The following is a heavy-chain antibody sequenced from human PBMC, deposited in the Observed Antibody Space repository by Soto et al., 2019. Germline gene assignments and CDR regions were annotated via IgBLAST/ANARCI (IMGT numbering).Heavy chain of an antibody. CDR3: AKFIVGTGGSSASPWFLDS. CDR2: LSGTGGTT. Sequence: EVQLLESGGGLVQPGGSLRLSCAASGFAFSSYAMTWVRQAPGKGLEWVSALSGTGGTTYSADSVRGRFTIARDNSKITLYLHMNGLSPEESAIYYCAKFIVGTGGSSASPWFLDSWGQGTLVTVSS. D-gene: IGHD6-25*01. CDR1: GFAFSSYA. V-gene: IGHV3-23*01. J-gene: IGHJ4*02.